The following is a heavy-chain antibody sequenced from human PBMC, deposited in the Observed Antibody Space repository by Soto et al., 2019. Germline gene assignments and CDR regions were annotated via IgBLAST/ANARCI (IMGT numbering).Heavy chain of an antibody. D-gene: IGHD3-22*01. Sequence: VQLVESGGGVVQPGRSLRLSCAASGFTFSSYAMHWVRQAPGKGLEWVAVISYDGSNKYYADSVKGRFTISRDNSKNTLYLQMNSLRAEDTAVYYCARDSLVTMIRRGYFDLWGRGTLVTVS. V-gene: IGHV3-30-3*01. CDR2: ISYDGSNK. CDR1: GFTFSSYA. CDR3: ARDSLVTMIRRGYFDL. J-gene: IGHJ2*01.